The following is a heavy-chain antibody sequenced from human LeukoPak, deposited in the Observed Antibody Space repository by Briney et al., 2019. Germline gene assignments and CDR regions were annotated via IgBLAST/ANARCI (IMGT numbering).Heavy chain of an antibody. Sequence: PGGSRRLSCAASGFTFSRFAMHWVRQAPGKGLEWVAVISIDGSREHYADSVKGRFTISRDNSKTTVYLQLNSLRPEDTAVYYCAREGEDDFWSGFDFWGQGTLVTVSS. CDR2: ISIDGSRE. V-gene: IGHV3-30*01. CDR1: GFTFSRFA. D-gene: IGHD3-3*01. CDR3: AREGEDDFWSGFDF. J-gene: IGHJ4*02.